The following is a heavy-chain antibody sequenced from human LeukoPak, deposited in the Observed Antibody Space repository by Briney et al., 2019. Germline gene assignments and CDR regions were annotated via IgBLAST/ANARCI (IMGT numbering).Heavy chain of an antibody. CDR3: ARVFENA. D-gene: IGHD3-9*01. J-gene: IGHJ5*02. CDR2: ITSSGSTI. V-gene: IGHV3-48*03. Sequence: GGSLRLSCAASGFTFSSYEMNWVRQAPGKGLEWVSYITSSGSTIYYADSVKGRFTIPRDNAQNSLYLQMNSLRVEDTAVYYCARVFENAWGQGTLVTVTS. CDR1: GFTFSSYE.